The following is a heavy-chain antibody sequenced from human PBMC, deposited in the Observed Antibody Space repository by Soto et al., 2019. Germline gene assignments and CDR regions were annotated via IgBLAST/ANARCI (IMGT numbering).Heavy chain of an antibody. D-gene: IGHD3-3*01. CDR2: ISYDGSNK. CDR3: AIFGVVSVGGGMDV. J-gene: IGHJ6*02. V-gene: IGHV3-30-3*01. CDR1: GFTFSSYA. Sequence: GGSLRLSCAASGFTFSSYAMHWVRQASGKGLEWVAVISYDGSNKYYADSVKGRFTISRDNSKNTLYLQMNSLRAEDTAVYYCAIFGVVSVGGGMDVWGQGTTVTVSS.